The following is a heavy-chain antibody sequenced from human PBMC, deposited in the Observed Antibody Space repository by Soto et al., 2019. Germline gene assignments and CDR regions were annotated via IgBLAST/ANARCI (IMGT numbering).Heavy chain of an antibody. CDR3: ARERRTRRLGMDV. CDR2: IYYSGST. V-gene: IGHV4-59*01. Sequence: QVQLQESGPGLVKPSETLSLTCTVSGGSISSYCWSWFRQPPGKGLEWIGYIYYSGSTNYNPSLKSRVTISVDTSKNQFSLKLSSVTAADTAVYYCARERRTRRLGMDVWGQGTTVTVSS. J-gene: IGHJ6*02. CDR1: GGSISSYC.